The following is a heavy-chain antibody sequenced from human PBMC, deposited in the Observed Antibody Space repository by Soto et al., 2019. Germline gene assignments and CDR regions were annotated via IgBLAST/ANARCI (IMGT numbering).Heavy chain of an antibody. Sequence: ASVKVSCKASGYTFTSYDINWVRQATGQGLEWMGWMNPNSGNTGYAQKFQGRVTMTRNTSISTAYMELSSLRSEDTAVYYCVRGTEWFHWFDPWGQGTLVTVSS. V-gene: IGHV1-8*01. D-gene: IGHD2-8*01. CDR1: GYTFTSYD. CDR2: MNPNSGNT. J-gene: IGHJ5*02. CDR3: VRGTEWFHWFDP.